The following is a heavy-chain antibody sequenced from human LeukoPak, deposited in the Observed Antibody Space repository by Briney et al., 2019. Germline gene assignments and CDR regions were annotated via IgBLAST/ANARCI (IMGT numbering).Heavy chain of an antibody. V-gene: IGHV4-59*01. D-gene: IGHD3-3*01. CDR3: ARGRFLDAFDI. Sequence: SETLSLTCTVSGGSISSYYWSWIRQPPGKGLEWIGYIYYSGSTKYKPSLKSRVTISVDTSKNHFSLKLSSVTAADTAVYYCARGRFLDAFDIWGQGTMVTVSS. CDR2: IYYSGST. CDR1: GGSISSYY. J-gene: IGHJ3*02.